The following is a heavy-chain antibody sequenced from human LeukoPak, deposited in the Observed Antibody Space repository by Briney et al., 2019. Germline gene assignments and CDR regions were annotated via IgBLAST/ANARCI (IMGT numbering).Heavy chain of an antibody. CDR2: INHSGST. D-gene: IGHD3-22*01. CDR3: ARVSPNYSGYAFDY. J-gene: IGHJ4*02. V-gene: IGHV4-34*01. Sequence: PSETLSLTCAVYGGSFSGYYWSWIRQPPGKGLEWIGEINHSGSTNYNPSLKSRVTISVDTSKNQFSLKLSSVTAADTAVYYCARVSPNYSGYAFDYWGQGTLVTVSS. CDR1: GGSFSGYY.